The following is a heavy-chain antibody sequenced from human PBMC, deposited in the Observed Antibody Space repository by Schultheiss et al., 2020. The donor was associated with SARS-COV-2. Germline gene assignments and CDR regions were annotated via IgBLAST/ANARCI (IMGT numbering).Heavy chain of an antibody. CDR1: GGSISSGDYY. CDR2: IYYSGST. CDR3: AREKGTNGAFDY. V-gene: IGHV4-30-4*01. D-gene: IGHD2-8*01. Sequence: LRLSCTVSGGSISSGDYYWSWIRQPPGKGLEWIGYIYYSGSTYYNPSLKSRVTISVDTSKNQFSLKLSSVTAADTAVYYCAREKGTNGAFDYWGQGTLVTVSS. J-gene: IGHJ4*02.